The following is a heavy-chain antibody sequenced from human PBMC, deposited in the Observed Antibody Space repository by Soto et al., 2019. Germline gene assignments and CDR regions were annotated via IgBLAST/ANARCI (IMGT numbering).Heavy chain of an antibody. CDR2: ISGSGGST. J-gene: IGHJ3*02. D-gene: IGHD6-19*01. CDR3: AKGGSNGWYEAFEI. CDR1: GFTFSSYV. V-gene: IGHV3-23*01. Sequence: EVQLLESGGGLVQPGGSLRLSCAASGFTFSSYVMNWVRQAPGKGLEWVSTISGSGGSTYYADSVEGRFTFSRDNSKNTLHLLMHSLRAEDTAVYYCAKGGSNGWYEAFEIWGQGTMVTVSS.